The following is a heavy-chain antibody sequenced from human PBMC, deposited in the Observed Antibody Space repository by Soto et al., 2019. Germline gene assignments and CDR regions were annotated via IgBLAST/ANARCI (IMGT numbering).Heavy chain of an antibody. CDR2: IIPIFGTA. Sequence: SVTVSCKASGGTFSSYAISWVRQAPGQGLEWMGGIIPIFGTANYAQKFQGRVTITADESTSTAYMELSSLRSEDTAVYYCAVDCSSTSCYVHYYYYYGMDVWGQGTTVTVSS. J-gene: IGHJ6*02. CDR1: GGTFSSYA. V-gene: IGHV1-69*13. CDR3: AVDCSSTSCYVHYYYYYGMDV. D-gene: IGHD2-2*01.